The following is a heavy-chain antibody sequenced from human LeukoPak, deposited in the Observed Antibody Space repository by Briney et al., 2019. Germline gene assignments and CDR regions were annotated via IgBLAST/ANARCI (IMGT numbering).Heavy chain of an antibody. CDR2: ISSSGSTI. CDR1: GFTFSSYE. V-gene: IGHV3-48*03. D-gene: IGHD3-10*01. CDR3: AAYYGSGSYYTAIYYYGMDV. J-gene: IGHJ6*02. Sequence: GGSLRLSCAASGFTFSSYEMNWVRQAPGKGLEWVSYISSSGSTIYYADAVKGRFTISRDNAKNSLYLQMNSLRAEDTAVYYCAAYYGSGSYYTAIYYYGMDVWGQGTTVTVSS.